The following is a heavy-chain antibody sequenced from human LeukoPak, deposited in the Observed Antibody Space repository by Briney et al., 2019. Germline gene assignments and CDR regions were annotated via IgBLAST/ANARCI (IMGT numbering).Heavy chain of an antibody. CDR2: LDTDGSST. V-gene: IGHV3-74*01. J-gene: IGHJ4*02. Sequence: GGSLRLSCAASGFTFSSYWMHWVRQAPGKGLVWVSRLDTDGSSTSYADSVKGRFTIPRDNTKNTLYLQMNSLRAEDTAVYYCARDPSSLSGYFDYWGQGTLVTVSS. CDR3: ARDPSSLSGYFDY. D-gene: IGHD6-19*01. CDR1: GFTFSSYW.